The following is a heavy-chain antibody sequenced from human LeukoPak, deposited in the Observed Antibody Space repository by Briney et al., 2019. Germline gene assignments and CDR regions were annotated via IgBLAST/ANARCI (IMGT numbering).Heavy chain of an antibody. V-gene: IGHV3-30-3*01. J-gene: IGHJ4*02. CDR2: ISYDGSNK. CDR3: LVVPAAITPPS. D-gene: IGHD2-2*01. CDR1: GFTFSSYA. Sequence: PGGSLRLSCAASGFTFSSYAMHWVRQAPGKGLEWVAVISYDGSNKYYADSVKGRFTISGDNSKNTLYLQMNSLRAEDTAVYYCLVVPAAITPPSWGQGTLVTVSS.